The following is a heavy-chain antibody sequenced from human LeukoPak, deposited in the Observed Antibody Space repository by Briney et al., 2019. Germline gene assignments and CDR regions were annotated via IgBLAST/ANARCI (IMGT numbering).Heavy chain of an antibody. CDR3: ARADDADAFDI. Sequence: PGGSLRLSCAASGFTFSSYWMSWVRQAPGKGLEWVANIKQDGSEKYYVDSVKGRFTISRDDAKNSLYLQMNSLRAEDTAVYYCARADDADAFDIWGQGTMVTVSS. J-gene: IGHJ3*02. CDR1: GFTFSSYW. V-gene: IGHV3-7*01. CDR2: IKQDGSEK.